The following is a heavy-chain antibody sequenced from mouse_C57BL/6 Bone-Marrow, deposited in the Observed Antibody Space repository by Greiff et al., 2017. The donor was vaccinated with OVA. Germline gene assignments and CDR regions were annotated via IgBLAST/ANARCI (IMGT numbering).Heavy chain of an antibody. CDR3: ARQSYYFDY. J-gene: IGHJ2*01. CDR1: GFTFSSYT. Sequence: EVKLMESGGGLVKPGGSLKLSCAASGFTFSSYTMSWVRQTPEKRLEWVATISGGGGNTYYPDSVKGRLTISRDNAKNTLYLQMSSLRSEDTALYYCARQSYYFDYWGQGTTLTVSS. V-gene: IGHV5-9*01. CDR2: ISGGGGNT.